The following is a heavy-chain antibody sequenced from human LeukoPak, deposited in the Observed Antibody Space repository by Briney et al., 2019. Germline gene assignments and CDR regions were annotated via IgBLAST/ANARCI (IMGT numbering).Heavy chain of an antibody. J-gene: IGHJ4*02. Sequence: PGGSLRLSCAASGFTFSSYGMHWVRQAPGKGLEWVAFIRYDGSNKYYADSVKGRFTISRDNSKNTLYLQMNSLRSEDTAVYYCATGALRLGELSLFPHFDYWGQGTLVTVSS. D-gene: IGHD3-16*02. CDR3: ATGALRLGELSLFPHFDY. V-gene: IGHV3-30*02. CDR2: IRYDGSNK. CDR1: GFTFSSYG.